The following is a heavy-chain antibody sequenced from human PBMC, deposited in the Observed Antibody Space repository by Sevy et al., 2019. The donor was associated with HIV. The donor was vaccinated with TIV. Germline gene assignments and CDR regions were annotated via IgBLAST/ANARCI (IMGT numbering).Heavy chain of an antibody. CDR1: GFTFSSYA. D-gene: IGHD4-4*01. Sequence: GGSLRLSCAASGFTFSSYAMHWVRQAPGKGLEWVAVISYDGSNKYYANSVKGRFTISRDNSKNTLYLQMNSLRAEDTAVYYCARDVRRVYSQPRYYYDGMDVWGQGLTVTVSS. CDR2: ISYDGSNK. J-gene: IGHJ6*02. V-gene: IGHV3-30*04. CDR3: ARDVRRVYSQPRYYYDGMDV.